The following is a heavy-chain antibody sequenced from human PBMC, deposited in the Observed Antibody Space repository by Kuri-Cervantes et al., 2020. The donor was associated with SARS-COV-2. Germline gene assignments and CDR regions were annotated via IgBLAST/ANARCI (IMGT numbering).Heavy chain of an antibody. CDR3: AKEGQDY. CDR2: ISYDGSNK. V-gene: IGHV3-30*18. CDR1: GSTFSSYG. J-gene: IGHJ4*02. Sequence: GESLKISCAASGSTFSSYGMHWVRQAPGKGLEWVAVISYDGSNKYYADSVKGRFTISRDNSKNTLYLQMNSLRAEDTAVYYCAKEGQDYWGQGTLVTDSS.